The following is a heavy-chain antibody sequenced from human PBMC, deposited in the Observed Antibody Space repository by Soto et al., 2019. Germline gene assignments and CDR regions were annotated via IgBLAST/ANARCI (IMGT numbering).Heavy chain of an antibody. D-gene: IGHD3-10*01. CDR1: GGTFSSYA. J-gene: IGHJ4*02. CDR3: ASYPPRRRSGSHYPDY. V-gene: IGHV1-69*13. Sequence: ASVKVSCKASGGTFSSYAISWVRQAPGQGLEWMGGIIPIFGTANYAQKFQGRVTITADESTSTAYMELSSLRSEDTAVYYCASYPPRRRSGSHYPDYWGQGTLVTVSS. CDR2: IIPIFGTA.